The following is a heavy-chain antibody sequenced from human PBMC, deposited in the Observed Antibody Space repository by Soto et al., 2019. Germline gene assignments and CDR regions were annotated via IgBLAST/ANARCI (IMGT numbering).Heavy chain of an antibody. Sequence: QVQLVESGGGVVQPGRSLRLSCAASGFTFSSYAIHWVRQAPGKGLEWVAVISYDGSNKYYADSVQGRFTISRDNSKNTLYLQMNSLRDEDTAVYYCAREGYSSSWYYYYGMDVWGQGTTVTVSS. CDR3: AREGYSSSWYYYYGMDV. J-gene: IGHJ6*02. CDR1: GFTFSSYA. D-gene: IGHD6-13*01. CDR2: ISYDGSNK. V-gene: IGHV3-30-3*01.